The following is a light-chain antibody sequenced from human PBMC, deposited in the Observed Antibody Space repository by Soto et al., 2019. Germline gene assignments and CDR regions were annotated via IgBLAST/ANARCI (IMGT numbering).Light chain of an antibody. Sequence: DIQMTQSPSSLSASVGDRVTITCRASQSLGIWLAWHQQKKGKAPKILIYDASTLKSGVPSRFRGSGSGTKFTLTISRLQPDDFETYYCQEYNSYSGTFGQGTKVDIK. CDR1: QSLGIW. V-gene: IGKV1-5*01. CDR3: QEYNSYSGT. J-gene: IGKJ1*01. CDR2: DAS.